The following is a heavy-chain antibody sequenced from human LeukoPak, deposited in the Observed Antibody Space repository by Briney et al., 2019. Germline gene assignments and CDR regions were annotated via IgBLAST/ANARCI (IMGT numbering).Heavy chain of an antibody. CDR1: GYSFSTHW. D-gene: IGHD6-19*01. CDR2: INPNSGGT. V-gene: IGHV1-2*02. CDR3: ARDYSSGWCFDY. Sequence: ASVKVSCKASGYSFSTHWMHWVRQAPGQGLEWMGWINPNSGGTNYAQKFQGRVTMTRDTSISTAYMELSRLRSDDTAVYYCARDYSSGWCFDYWGQGTLVTVSS. J-gene: IGHJ4*02.